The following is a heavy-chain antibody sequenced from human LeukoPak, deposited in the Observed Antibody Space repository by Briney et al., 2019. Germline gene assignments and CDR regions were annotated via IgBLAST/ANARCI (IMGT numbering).Heavy chain of an antibody. D-gene: IGHD1-1*01. CDR2: ISPGGGTT. J-gene: IGHJ4*02. V-gene: IGHV3-23*01. Sequence: GGSLRLSCAVSGFALGSEAMSWVRQSPARGLEWGASISPGGGTTYYADYVKGRFTISRDNSKNSLFVQMNSLRAEDTAVYFCAKSRSGSANWALQIFDNWGQGTLVTVFS. CDR1: GFALGSEA. CDR3: AKSRSGSANWALQIFDN.